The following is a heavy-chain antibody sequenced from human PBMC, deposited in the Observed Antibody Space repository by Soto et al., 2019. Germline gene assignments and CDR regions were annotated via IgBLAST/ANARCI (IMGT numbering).Heavy chain of an antibody. V-gene: IGHV4-59*01. CDR1: GGSISSYY. J-gene: IGHJ4*02. CDR2: IYYSGST. Sequence: QVQLQESGPGLVKPSETLSLTCTVSGGSISSYYWSWIRQPPGKGLEWIGYIYYSGSTNYNPSLKXXAXIXXHTSKTKFSLQLSSVTAADTAVYYCARARGGALDSWGQGTLVTVSS. D-gene: IGHD3-10*01. CDR3: ARARGGALDS.